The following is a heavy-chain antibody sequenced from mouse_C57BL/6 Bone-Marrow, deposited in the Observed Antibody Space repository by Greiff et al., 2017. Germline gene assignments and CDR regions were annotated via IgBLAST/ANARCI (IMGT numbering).Heavy chain of an antibody. D-gene: IGHD2-1*01. CDR1: GYTFTSYD. Sequence: VQLQQSGPELVKPGASVKLSCKASGYTFTSYDINWVKQRPGQGLEWIGWIYPRDGSTKYNGKFKGKATLTVDTSSSTAYMELHSLTSEDSAVYFCARGDYGNYDAMDYWGQGTSVTVSS. V-gene: IGHV1-85*01. J-gene: IGHJ4*01. CDR3: ARGDYGNYDAMDY. CDR2: IYPRDGST.